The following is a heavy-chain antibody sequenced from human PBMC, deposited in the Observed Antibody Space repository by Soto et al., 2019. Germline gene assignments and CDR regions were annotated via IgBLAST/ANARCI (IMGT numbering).Heavy chain of an antibody. CDR2: ISAYNGNT. V-gene: IGHV1-18*01. CDR1: GYTFTSYG. J-gene: IGHJ4*02. CDR3: ARDMSWVFSGYDPRFDY. Sequence: QVQLVQSGAEVKKPGALVKVSCKASGYTFTSYGISWVRQAPGQGLEWMGWISAYNGNTNYAQKLQGRVTMTTDTSTSTAYMELRSLRSDDTAVYYCARDMSWVFSGYDPRFDYWGQGTLVTVSS. D-gene: IGHD5-12*01.